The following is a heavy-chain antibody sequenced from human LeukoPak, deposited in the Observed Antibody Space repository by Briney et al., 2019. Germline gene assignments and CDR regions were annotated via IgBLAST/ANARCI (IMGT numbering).Heavy chain of an antibody. Sequence: PGGSLRLSCAASGFTFSSYAMSWVRQAPGKGLEWVSAISGSGGSTYYADSVKGRFTISRDNSKNTLYLQMNSLRAEDTAVYYCAKDSGERVTSKFTARGGHSSSWPYDAFDIWGQGTMVTVSS. D-gene: IGHD6-13*01. CDR1: GFTFSSYA. V-gene: IGHV3-23*01. CDR2: ISGSGGST. CDR3: AKDSGERVTSKFTARGGHSSSWPYDAFDI. J-gene: IGHJ3*02.